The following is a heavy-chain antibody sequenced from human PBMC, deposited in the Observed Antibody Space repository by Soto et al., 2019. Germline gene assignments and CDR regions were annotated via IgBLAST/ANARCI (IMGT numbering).Heavy chain of an antibody. CDR1: GGSISSSSFH. V-gene: IGHV4-39*02. CDR2: IYYSGST. D-gene: IGHD6-13*01. J-gene: IGHJ5*02. Sequence: QLQLQESGPGLVKPSETLSLTCTVSGGSISSSSFHWGWIRQPPGKGLEWIGSIYYSGSTYYSPSPRSRVTISIDASKHHFSVKLSSVTAAVPAVYYCARRERAAGTDWWFDPWGQGTLVAVSS. CDR3: ARRERAAGTDWWFDP.